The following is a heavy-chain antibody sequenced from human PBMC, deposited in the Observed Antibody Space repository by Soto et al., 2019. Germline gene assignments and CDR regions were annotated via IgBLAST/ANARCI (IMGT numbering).Heavy chain of an antibody. Sequence: QVQLVQSGAEVKKPGASVKVSCKASGYTFTHYGITWVRQAPGQGLEWMGWIISFSGDTNYPQKLQGRLTMTTDTSTNTVYMELRNLRSDDTAVYYCARDLHSGGKYWYFDIWGRGTLVTVSS. CDR2: IISFSGDT. D-gene: IGHD2-15*01. V-gene: IGHV1-18*01. J-gene: IGHJ2*01. CDR1: GYTFTHYG. CDR3: ARDLHSGGKYWYFDI.